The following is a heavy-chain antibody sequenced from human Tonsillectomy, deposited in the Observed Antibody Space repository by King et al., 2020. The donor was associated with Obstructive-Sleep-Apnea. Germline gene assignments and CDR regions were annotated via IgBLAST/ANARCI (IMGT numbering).Heavy chain of an antibody. J-gene: IGHJ4*02. CDR3: AVVKRYDYSPIGEDY. V-gene: IGHV1-69*10. D-gene: IGHD2-15*01. CDR1: GGTFSSYA. Sequence: VQLVQSGAEVKKPRSSVKVSCKASGGTFSSYAISWVRQAPGQGLEWMGGIIPILGIANYAQKFQGRVTITADKSTSTAYMELSSLRSEDTAVYYCAVVKRYDYSPIGEDYWGQGTLVTVSS. CDR2: IIPILGIA.